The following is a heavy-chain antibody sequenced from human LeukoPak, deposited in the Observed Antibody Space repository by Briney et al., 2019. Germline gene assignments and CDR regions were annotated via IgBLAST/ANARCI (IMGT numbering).Heavy chain of an antibody. CDR1: GGSISSGDYY. V-gene: IGHV4-30-4*08. J-gene: IGHJ4*02. Sequence: SQTLSLTCTVSGGSISSGDYYWSWMRQPPGKGLEWIVYIYYSGSTYYNPLLKSRVTISVDTSKNQFSLKLSSVTAADTAVYYCARWYSSSCAFDYWGQGTLVTVSS. D-gene: IGHD6-13*01. CDR3: ARWYSSSCAFDY. CDR2: IYYSGST.